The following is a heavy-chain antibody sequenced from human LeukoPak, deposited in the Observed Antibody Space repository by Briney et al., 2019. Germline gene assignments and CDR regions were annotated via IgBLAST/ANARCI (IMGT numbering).Heavy chain of an antibody. D-gene: IGHD3-9*01. Sequence: GGSLRLSCAASGFTFSGYVMTWVRQAPGKGLECVSSITFSSSHIYYADSVKGRFTISRDNTKDSLYLQMNSLRAEDTAVYFCARFILRYFEYWGQGALVTVSS. J-gene: IGHJ4*02. CDR1: GFTFSGYV. V-gene: IGHV3-21*01. CDR2: ITFSSSHI. CDR3: ARFILRYFEY.